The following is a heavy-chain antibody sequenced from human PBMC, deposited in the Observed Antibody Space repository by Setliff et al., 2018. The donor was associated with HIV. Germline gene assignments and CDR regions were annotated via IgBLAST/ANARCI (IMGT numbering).Heavy chain of an antibody. J-gene: IGHJ4*02. D-gene: IGHD3-10*01. CDR3: ARESRVPYYYGSGTEPGGGY. Sequence: VASVKVSCKASGYTFINYDINWVRQATGQGLEWMGWMNPDSGNTGYAQKFQGRVTFTRDTSISTAYMELSSLRSEDTAVYYCARESRVPYYYGSGTEPGGGYWGQGTQVTVSS. CDR1: GYTFINYD. V-gene: IGHV1-8*03. CDR2: MNPDSGNT.